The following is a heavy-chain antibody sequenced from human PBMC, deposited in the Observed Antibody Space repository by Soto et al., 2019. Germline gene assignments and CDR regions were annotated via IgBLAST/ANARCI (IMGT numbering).Heavy chain of an antibody. D-gene: IGHD1-1*01. V-gene: IGHV1-46*01. CDR3: ARDLKDERPIKVYYYYGMDV. Sequence: GASVKVSCKASGYTFTSYYMHWVRQAPGQGLEWMGIINPSGGSTSYAQKFQGRVTMTRDTSTSTVYMELSSLRSEDTAVYYCARDLKDERPIKVYYYYGMDVWGQGTTVTVSS. J-gene: IGHJ6*02. CDR2: INPSGGST. CDR1: GYTFTSYY.